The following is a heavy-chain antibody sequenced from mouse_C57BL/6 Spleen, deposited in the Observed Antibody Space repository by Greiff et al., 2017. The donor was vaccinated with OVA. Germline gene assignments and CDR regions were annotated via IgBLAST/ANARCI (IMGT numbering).Heavy chain of an antibody. V-gene: IGHV7-3*01. Sequence: EVQGVESGGGLVQPGGSLSLSCAASGFTFTDYYMSWVRQPPGKALEWLGFIRNKANGYTTEYSASVKGRFTISRDNSQSILYLQMNALRAEDSATYYCARYKGILYAMDYWGQGTSVTVSS. CDR3: ARYKGILYAMDY. CDR2: IRNKANGYTT. J-gene: IGHJ4*01. CDR1: GFTFTDYY.